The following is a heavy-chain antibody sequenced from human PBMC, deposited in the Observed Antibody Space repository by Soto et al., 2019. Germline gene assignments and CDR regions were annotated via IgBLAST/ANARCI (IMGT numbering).Heavy chain of an antibody. D-gene: IGHD4-17*01. CDR2: IWYDGSNR. Sequence: GGSLRLSCAVSGFTFSDYFMHWVRQAPGKGLEWVAIIWYDGSNRYYADSVKGRFTIFRDDSKNTVYLQMNSLRVGDTAVYYCARDDLDTTGHVLDIWGQGTMVTVS. CDR1: GFTFSDYF. J-gene: IGHJ3*02. V-gene: IGHV3-33*01. CDR3: ARDDLDTTGHVLDI.